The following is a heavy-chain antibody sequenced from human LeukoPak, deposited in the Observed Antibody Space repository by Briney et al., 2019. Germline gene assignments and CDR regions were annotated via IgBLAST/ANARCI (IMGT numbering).Heavy chain of an antibody. V-gene: IGHV7-4-1*02. Sequence: ASAKVSCKASGYTFTSYAMNWVRQAPGQGLEWMGWINTNTGNPTYAQGFTGRFVFSLDTSASTAYLQISSLKAEDTAVYYCARVSLGDYYDSSGYYSPHAFDIWGQGTMVTVSS. J-gene: IGHJ3*02. CDR2: INTNTGNP. CDR1: GYTFTSYA. CDR3: ARVSLGDYYDSSGYYSPHAFDI. D-gene: IGHD3-22*01.